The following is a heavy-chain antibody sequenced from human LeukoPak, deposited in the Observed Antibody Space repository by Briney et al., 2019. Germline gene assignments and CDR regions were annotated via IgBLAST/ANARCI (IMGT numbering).Heavy chain of an antibody. CDR1: SGSFSGYY. CDR3: ASAGYCSGGSCYWFDP. J-gene: IGHJ5*02. D-gene: IGHD2-15*01. CDR2: INHSGST. Sequence: PSETLSLTCAVYSGSFSGYYWSWIRQPPGKGLEWIGEINHSGSTNYNPSLKSRVTISVDTSKNQFSLKLSSVTAADTAVYYCASAGYCSGGSCYWFDPWGQGTLVTVSS. V-gene: IGHV4-34*01.